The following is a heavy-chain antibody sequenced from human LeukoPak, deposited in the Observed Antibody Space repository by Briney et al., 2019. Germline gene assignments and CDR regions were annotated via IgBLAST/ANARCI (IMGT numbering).Heavy chain of an antibody. CDR2: MNPNSGNT. J-gene: IGHJ3*01. CDR3: ARDNIYIAADGIDAFDV. CDR1: GYTFTSYD. V-gene: IGHV1-8*01. D-gene: IGHD6-13*01. Sequence: ASVKVSCKASGYTFTSYDINWVRQATGQGLEWMGWMNPNSGNTGYAQKFQGRVTMTRNTSISTAYMELNCLRAEDTAVYYCARDNIYIAADGIDAFDVWGQGTKVTVSS.